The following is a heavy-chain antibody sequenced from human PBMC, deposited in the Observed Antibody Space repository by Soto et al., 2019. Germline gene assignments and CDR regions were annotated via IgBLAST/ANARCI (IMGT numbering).Heavy chain of an antibody. D-gene: IGHD1-26*01. Sequence: EMQLVESGGVVVQPGGSLRLSCAASGFTFDDYTMHWVRQAPGKGLEWVSLISWDGSSTYYADSVKGRFTISRDNSQNSPFLQKNRLRNEDPPLEYRAKPVFNNEAHYRAEDLQHWGQGTLVTVSS. CDR3: AKPVFNNEAHYRAEDLQH. CDR2: ISWDGSST. V-gene: IGHV3-43*01. J-gene: IGHJ1*01. CDR1: GFTFDDYT.